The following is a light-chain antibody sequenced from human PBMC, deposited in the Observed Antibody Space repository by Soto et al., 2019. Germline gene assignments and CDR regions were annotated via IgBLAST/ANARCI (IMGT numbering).Light chain of an antibody. V-gene: IGKV1-5*03. CDR3: QQYNSYSPTWT. Sequence: DIQMTQSPSTLSASVGDRVTITCRASQSISSWLAWYQQKPGKAPKLLIYKASSLESGVPSRFSGSGCGTEFTLTISSLQPNDFATYYCQQYNSYSPTWTFGQGTKVDIK. CDR2: KAS. J-gene: IGKJ1*01. CDR1: QSISSW.